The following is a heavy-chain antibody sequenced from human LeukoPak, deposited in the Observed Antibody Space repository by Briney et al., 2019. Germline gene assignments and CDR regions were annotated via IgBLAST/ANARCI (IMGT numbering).Heavy chain of an antibody. Sequence: SETLSLTCTVSGGSISSYYWSWIRQPAGKGLEWIGRIYTSGSTNYNPSLKSRVTMSVDTSKNQFSLKLSSVTAADTAVYYCVRDRYYGSGSYYNHYYGMDVWGQGTTVTVSS. CDR2: IYTSGST. CDR3: VRDRYYGSGSYYNHYYGMDV. CDR1: GGSISSYY. J-gene: IGHJ6*02. V-gene: IGHV4-4*07. D-gene: IGHD3-10*01.